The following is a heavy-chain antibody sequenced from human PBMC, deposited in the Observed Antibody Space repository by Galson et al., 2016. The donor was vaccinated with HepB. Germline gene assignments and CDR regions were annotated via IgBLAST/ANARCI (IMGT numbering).Heavy chain of an antibody. V-gene: IGHV3-30*03. D-gene: IGHD1-7*01. Sequence: SLRLSCAASGFTFSSYGMHWVRQAPGKGLEWVAVISYDGSNKYYADSVKGRFTISRDNSKNTLYLQMNSLRTEDAAVYYCASNTYSYDKTGTHYVNFFHYWGQGTRVTVSS. CDR3: ASNTYSYDKTGTHYVNFFHY. J-gene: IGHJ4*02. CDR2: ISYDGSNK. CDR1: GFTFSSYG.